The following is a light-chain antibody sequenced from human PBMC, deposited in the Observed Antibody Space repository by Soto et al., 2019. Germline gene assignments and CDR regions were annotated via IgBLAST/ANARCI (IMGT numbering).Light chain of an antibody. CDR3: QQYKIWPPIT. Sequence: EIVMTQSPATLSVSPGERASLSCRASQSISSNLAWYQQKPGQAPRLLIYGASTRATGIPARFSGSGSGTEFTLTISSLQSEDCAVYYCQQYKIWPPITFGQGTRLEI. V-gene: IGKV3-15*01. CDR1: QSISSN. J-gene: IGKJ5*01. CDR2: GAS.